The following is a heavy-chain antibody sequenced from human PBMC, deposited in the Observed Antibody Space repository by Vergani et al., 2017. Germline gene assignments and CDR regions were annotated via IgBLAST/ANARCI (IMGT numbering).Heavy chain of an antibody. CDR2: IIPIFGTA. Sequence: QVQLVQSGAEVKKPGSSVKVSCKASGGTFSSYAISWVRQAPGQGLEWMGGIIPIFGTANYAQKFQGRVTITAEESTSTAYMELSSLRSEDTGVYYCARVRTTAPGGVFYYYYMDVWGKGTTVTVSS. CDR1: GGTFSSYA. J-gene: IGHJ6*03. CDR3: ARVRTTAPGGVFYYYYMDV. D-gene: IGHD2-8*01. V-gene: IGHV1-69*01.